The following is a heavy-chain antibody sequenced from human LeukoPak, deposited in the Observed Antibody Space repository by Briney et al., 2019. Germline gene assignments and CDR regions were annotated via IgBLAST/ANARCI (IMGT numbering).Heavy chain of an antibody. CDR2: IYSGGST. J-gene: IGHJ4*02. CDR1: GFTLRSYG. Sequence: PGGSLILSCVASGFTLRSYGMNWVRQAPGKGLEWVSVIYSGGSTYYADSVKGRFTISRDNSKNTLYLQMNSLRAEDTAVYYCARVGSGYIGYWGQGTLVTVSS. D-gene: IGHD3-3*01. CDR3: ARVGSGYIGY. V-gene: IGHV3-53*01.